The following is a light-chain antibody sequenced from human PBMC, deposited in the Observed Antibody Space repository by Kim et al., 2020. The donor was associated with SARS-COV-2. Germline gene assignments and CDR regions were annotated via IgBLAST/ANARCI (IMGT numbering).Light chain of an antibody. CDR2: KVS. CDR3: MQGTYLPFT. J-gene: IGKJ4*01. CDR1: QSLVYSDGDTS. Sequence: PASISCRSSQSLVYSDGDTSLNWFQQRPAQSPRRLIYKVSNRDSGVPDRFSGSGSGTDFTLKISRVEAEDVGVYYCMQGTYLPFTFGGGTKVDIK. V-gene: IGKV2-30*01.